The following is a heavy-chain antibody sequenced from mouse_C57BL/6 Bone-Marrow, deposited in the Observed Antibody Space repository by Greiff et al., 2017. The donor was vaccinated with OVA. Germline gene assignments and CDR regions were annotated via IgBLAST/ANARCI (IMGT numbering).Heavy chain of an antibody. CDR2: IYTGNGYN. CDR3: ARDGTGKWDY. J-gene: IGHJ4*01. D-gene: IGHD4-1*01. Sequence: VQLQQSGAELVRPGSSVTMSCKTSGYTFTRYGIHWVKQRPGQGLEWLGYIYTGNGYNEYNEKFQGKATLTADTSSSTAYMQRSSLTSEDTAIYVCARDGTGKWDYWGQGTAVTVSS. V-gene: IGHV1-58*01. CDR1: GYTFTRYG.